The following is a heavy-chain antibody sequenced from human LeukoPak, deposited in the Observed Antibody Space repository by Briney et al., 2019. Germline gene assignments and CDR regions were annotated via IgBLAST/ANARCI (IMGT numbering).Heavy chain of an antibody. Sequence: PSETLTLTCTVSGGSISSYYWSWIRQPVGKGLEWIGRIYTSGSTNYNPSLKSRVTMSVDTSKNQFSLKLSSVTAADTAVYYCARDSVAGTIDYWGQGTLVTVSS. CDR1: GGSISSYY. CDR3: ARDSVAGTIDY. V-gene: IGHV4-4*07. D-gene: IGHD6-19*01. CDR2: IYTSGST. J-gene: IGHJ4*02.